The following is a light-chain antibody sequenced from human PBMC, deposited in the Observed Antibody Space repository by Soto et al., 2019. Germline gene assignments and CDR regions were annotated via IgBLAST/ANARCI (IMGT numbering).Light chain of an antibody. V-gene: IGLV1-40*01. CDR1: SSNIGAGYD. CDR3: QADDSSRNHVV. Sequence: QSVLTQPPSVSGAPGQRVTISCTWSSSNIGAGYDVHWYRQLPGTAPKLLIDVNNNRPSGVPDRFSGSKSGTSASLAITGRQAEDEADYYCQADDSSRNHVVCGGGTKLTVL. CDR2: VNN. J-gene: IGLJ2*01.